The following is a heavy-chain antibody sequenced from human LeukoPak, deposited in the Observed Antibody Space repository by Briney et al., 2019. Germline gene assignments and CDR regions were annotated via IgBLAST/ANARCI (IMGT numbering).Heavy chain of an antibody. D-gene: IGHD3/OR15-3a*01. CDR3: ARDPSGTGTGFDI. V-gene: IGHV3-66*01. J-gene: IGHJ3*02. CDR1: GFTVSRTY. Sequence: TGGSLRLSCAALGFTVSRTYMRWVRQAPGKGLEWVSVIYEGGDIYYADSVRGRFAISRDNSKNTVYLQMNGLRGEDTAVYYCARDPSGTGTGFDIWGQGTMVTVSS. CDR2: IYEGGDI.